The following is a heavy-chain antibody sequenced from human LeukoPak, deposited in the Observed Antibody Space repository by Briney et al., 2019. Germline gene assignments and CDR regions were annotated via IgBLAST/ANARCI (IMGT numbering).Heavy chain of an antibody. V-gene: IGHV4-61*01. CDR3: ARAIDTAIVTLEKAYYDSSGYHYSHH. Sequence: SETLSLTCTVSGGSVSSGSYYWSWIRQPPGKGLEWIGYIYYSGSTNYNPSLKSRVTISVDTSKNQFSLKLSSVTAADTAVYYCARAIDTAIVTLEKAYYDSSGYHYSHHWCHGTLVTVSS. CDR1: GGSVSSGSYY. J-gene: IGHJ4*01. CDR2: IYYSGST. D-gene: IGHD3-22*01.